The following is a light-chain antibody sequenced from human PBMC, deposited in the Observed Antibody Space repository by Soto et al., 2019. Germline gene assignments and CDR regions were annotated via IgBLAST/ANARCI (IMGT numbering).Light chain of an antibody. CDR1: RFMSSY. Sequence: EVVLTQSPATLSLSPGERATLSCRASRFMSSYLAWYQQKPGQAPRLLIYGASTRATGVPARFSGSGSGTEFTLTISSLQSEDFAVYFCQQYNNWPRALTFGGGTKVEIK. CDR2: GAS. CDR3: QQYNNWPRALT. J-gene: IGKJ4*01. V-gene: IGKV3-15*01.